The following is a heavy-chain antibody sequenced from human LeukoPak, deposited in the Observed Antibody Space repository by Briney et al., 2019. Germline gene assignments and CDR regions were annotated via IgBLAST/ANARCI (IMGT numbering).Heavy chain of an antibody. Sequence: GGSLRLSCVASGFTFSDHYMSWARQAPRKGLEWVAYIWRSDDTIYYADSVKGRFTISRDNAKNSGYLQMSSLRAEDTAVYYCARGHYGLDVWGQGTTVTVSS. V-gene: IGHV3-11*01. CDR2: IWRSDDTI. CDR1: GFTFSDHY. CDR3: ARGHYGLDV. J-gene: IGHJ6*02.